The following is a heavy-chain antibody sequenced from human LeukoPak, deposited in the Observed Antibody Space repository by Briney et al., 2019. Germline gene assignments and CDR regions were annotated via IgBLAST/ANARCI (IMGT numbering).Heavy chain of an antibody. Sequence: ASVKVSCKASGYTFTSYGISWVRQAPGQGLEWMGWMNPNSGNTGYAQKFQGRVTMTRNTSISTAYMELSSLRSEDTAVYYCARLLWFGELSGYYYYYYMDVWGKGTTVTISS. CDR3: ARLLWFGELSGYYYYYYMDV. D-gene: IGHD3-10*01. J-gene: IGHJ6*03. V-gene: IGHV1-8*02. CDR2: MNPNSGNT. CDR1: GYTFTSYG.